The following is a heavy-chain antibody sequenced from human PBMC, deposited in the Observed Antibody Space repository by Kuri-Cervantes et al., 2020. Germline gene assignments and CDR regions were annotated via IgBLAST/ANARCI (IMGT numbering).Heavy chain of an antibody. CDR1: GFTFSSYA. Sequence: GESLKISCAASGFTFSSYAMHWVRQAPGKGLEWVAVISYDGSNKYYADSVKGRFTISRDNSKNTLYLQMNSLRAEDTAVYYCARDSGSYSTYGMDAWGQGTTVTVSS. CDR3: ARDSGSYSTYGMDA. J-gene: IGHJ6*02. D-gene: IGHD1-26*01. CDR2: ISYDGSNK. V-gene: IGHV3-30-3*01.